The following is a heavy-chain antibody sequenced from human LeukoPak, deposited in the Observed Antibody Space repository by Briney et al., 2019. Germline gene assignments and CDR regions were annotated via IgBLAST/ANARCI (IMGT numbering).Heavy chain of an antibody. J-gene: IGHJ3*02. CDR3: AKDRGYYDSSGEDAFDM. Sequence: GGSLRLSCAASGFIFNKYAMSWVRQAPGKGLEWVSTSSGYGGNTYYADSVKGRFTISRDTPRSTLYLQMNSLRAEDTAVYYCAKDRGYYDSSGEDAFDMWGQGTMVTVSS. V-gene: IGHV3-23*01. CDR2: SSGYGGNT. CDR1: GFIFNKYA. D-gene: IGHD3-22*01.